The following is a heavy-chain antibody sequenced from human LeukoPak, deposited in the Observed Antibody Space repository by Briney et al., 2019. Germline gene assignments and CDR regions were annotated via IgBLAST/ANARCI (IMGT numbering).Heavy chain of an antibody. J-gene: IGHJ4*02. Sequence: PSETLSLTCTISGGSISTYSWAWIRQTAGKGLEWIGRIYSSGTTNYNPSLKSRVSMSLDTSKNQFSLKVSSVTAADTAVYYCVRITKGTVDYWGQGTLVTVSS. CDR3: VRITKGTVDY. CDR1: GGSISTYS. D-gene: IGHD3-10*01. V-gene: IGHV4-4*07. CDR2: IYSSGTT.